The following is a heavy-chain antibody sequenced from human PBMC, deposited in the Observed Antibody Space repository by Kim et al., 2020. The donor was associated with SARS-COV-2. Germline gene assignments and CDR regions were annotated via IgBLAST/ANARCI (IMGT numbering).Heavy chain of an antibody. J-gene: IGHJ6*02. CDR2: INSDGSST. Sequence: GGSLRLSCAASGFTFSRYWMHWVRQAPGKGLVWVSRINSDGSSTTYADYVKGRFTISRDNAKNMLYLQMSSLRAEDTAVYYCARDLKRGDYDFYGMDVWGQGTTVTVSS. V-gene: IGHV3-74*01. CDR3: ARDLKRGDYDFYGMDV. CDR1: GFTFSRYW. D-gene: IGHD3-3*01.